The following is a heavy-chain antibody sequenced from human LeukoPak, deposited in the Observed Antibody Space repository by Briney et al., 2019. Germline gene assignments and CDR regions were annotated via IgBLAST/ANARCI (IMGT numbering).Heavy chain of an antibody. J-gene: IGHJ6*03. V-gene: IGHV1-69*05. Sequence: SVKVSCKASGGTFSSYAISWVRQAPGQGLEWMGRIIPIFGTANYAQKFQGRVTITTDESTSTAYMELSSLRSEDTAAYYCARAPSADYLMDVWGKGTTVTVSS. CDR3: ARAPSADYLMDV. CDR2: IIPIFGTA. CDR1: GGTFSSYA.